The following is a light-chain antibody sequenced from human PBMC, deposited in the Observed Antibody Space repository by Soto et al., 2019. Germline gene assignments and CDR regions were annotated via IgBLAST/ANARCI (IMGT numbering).Light chain of an antibody. Sequence: QSVLTQPASVSGSPGQSITFSCTGTSSDVGGYNYVSWYQQHPGKAPKLMIYDVINRPSGVSNRFSGSKSGNSASLTISGLQAEDEADYYCSSYTSSSTYVVFGGGTKLTVL. CDR2: DVI. CDR3: SSYTSSSTYVV. J-gene: IGLJ2*01. CDR1: SSDVGGYNY. V-gene: IGLV2-14*03.